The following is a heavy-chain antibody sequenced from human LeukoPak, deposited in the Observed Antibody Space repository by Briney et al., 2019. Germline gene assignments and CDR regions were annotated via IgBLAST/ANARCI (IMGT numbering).Heavy chain of an antibody. CDR2: INHSGST. CDR3: ARGNPPREYSGYDSPKRNPRNHWFDP. CDR1: GGSFSGYY. Sequence: SETLSLTCAVYGGSFSGYYWSWIRQPPGKGLEWIGEINHSGSTNYNPSLKSRVTISVDTSNNQFSLKLSSVTAADTAVYYFARGNPPREYSGYDSPKRNPRNHWFDPWGQGTLVTVSS. V-gene: IGHV4-34*01. J-gene: IGHJ5*02. D-gene: IGHD5-12*01.